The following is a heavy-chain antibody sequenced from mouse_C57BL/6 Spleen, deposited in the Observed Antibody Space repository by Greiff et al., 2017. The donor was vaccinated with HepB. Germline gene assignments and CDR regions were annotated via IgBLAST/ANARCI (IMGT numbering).Heavy chain of an antibody. CDR3: ARKGLFYAMDY. V-gene: IGHV1-39*01. CDR2: INPNYGTT. Sequence: ESGPELVKPGASVKISCKASGYSFTDYNMNWVKQSNGKRLEWIGVINPNYGTTSYNQKFKGKATLTVDQSYSTAYMQLNSLTSENSAVYYCARKGLFYAMDYWGQGTSVTVSS. CDR1: GYSFTDYN. D-gene: IGHD3-3*01. J-gene: IGHJ4*01.